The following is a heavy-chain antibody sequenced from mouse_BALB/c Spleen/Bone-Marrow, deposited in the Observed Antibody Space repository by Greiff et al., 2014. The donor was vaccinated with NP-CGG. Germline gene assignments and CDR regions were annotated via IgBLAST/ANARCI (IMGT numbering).Heavy chain of an antibody. CDR1: GFNIKDPY. CDR3: ARIYYYGRGYFDY. J-gene: IGHJ2*01. CDR2: IDPANGNT. V-gene: IGHV14-3*02. D-gene: IGHD1-1*01. Sequence: VQLKESGAELVKPGASVKLSCPASGFNIKDPYMPWVEPRPGQGLGGIGRIDPANGNTKDDPKFQGKATITADTSSNTAYLQLSSLTSEDTAVYYCARIYYYGRGYFDYWGQGTTLTVSS.